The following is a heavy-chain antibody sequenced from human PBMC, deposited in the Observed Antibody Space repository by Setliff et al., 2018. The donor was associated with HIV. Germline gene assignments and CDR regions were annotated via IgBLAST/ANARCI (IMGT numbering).Heavy chain of an antibody. CDR2: IYHSGST. CDR1: GGSISSSNW. CDR3: AKKTAAYTSGSWLHY. V-gene: IGHV4-4*02. D-gene: IGHD3-10*01. J-gene: IGHJ4*02. Sequence: SETLSLTCAVSGGSISSSNWWSWVRQPPGKGLEWIGEIYHSGSTNYNPSLKSRVTISVDKSKNQLSLKLSSVTAADTAVYYCAKKTAAYTSGSWLHYWGQGTLVTVSS.